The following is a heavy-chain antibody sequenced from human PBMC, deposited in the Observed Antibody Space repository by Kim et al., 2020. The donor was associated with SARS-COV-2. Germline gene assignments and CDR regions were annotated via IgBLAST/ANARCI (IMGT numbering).Heavy chain of an antibody. J-gene: IGHJ4*02. D-gene: IGHD3-9*01. CDR3: ARLSTYYDILTGYYIDY. Sequence: KSGVTISVDTSKNQFSLKLSSVTAADTAVYYCARLSTYYDILTGYYIDYWGQGTLVTVSS. V-gene: IGHV4-39*01.